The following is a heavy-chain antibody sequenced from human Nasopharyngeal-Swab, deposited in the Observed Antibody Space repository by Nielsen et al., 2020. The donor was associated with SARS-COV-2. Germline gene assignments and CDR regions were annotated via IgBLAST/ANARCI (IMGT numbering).Heavy chain of an antibody. CDR2: IYSCCSST. CDR1: GFTFSSYA. V-gene: IGHV3-23*03. CDR3: AKARRITIFGVVTPFDY. J-gene: IGHJ4*02. D-gene: IGHD3-3*01. Sequence: GESLKISCAASGFTFSSYAMSWVRQAPGKGLEWVSVIYSCCSSTYYADSVKGRFTISSDNSKNTLYLQMNSLRAEDTAVYYYAKARRITIFGVVTPFDYWGQGTLVTVSS.